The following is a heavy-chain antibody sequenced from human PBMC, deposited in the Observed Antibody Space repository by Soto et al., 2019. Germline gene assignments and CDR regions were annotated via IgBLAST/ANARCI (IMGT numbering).Heavy chain of an antibody. CDR2: MVVGSGNT. CDR1: GFTFTTST. CDR3: AARGMTRGYYYGLDV. D-gene: IGHD6-13*01. V-gene: IGHV1-58*01. Sequence: SLKVSCNSSGFTFTTSTVQWVRQSRGKRLEWIGWMVVGSGNTNYAQKIQERVTITRDVSPDTAYMELSSLRSEDTDVYYCAARGMTRGYYYGLDVWGKGTMVTVS. J-gene: IGHJ6*04.